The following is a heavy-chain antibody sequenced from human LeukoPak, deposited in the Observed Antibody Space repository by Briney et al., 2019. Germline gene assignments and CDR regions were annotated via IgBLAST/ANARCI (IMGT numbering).Heavy chain of an antibody. J-gene: IGHJ3*02. Sequence: GGSLRLSCAVSGFTFSSYAMHWVRQAPGKGLEWVAVISYDGVNKFHADYVKGRFTISRDNSKSTLYLQMNSLRTEDTAVYFCARGRDFWSGYGLLAHPSDIWGQGTVVTVSS. CDR3: ARGRDFWSGYGLLAHPSDI. D-gene: IGHD3-3*01. CDR1: GFTFSSYA. V-gene: IGHV3-30-3*01. CDR2: ISYDGVNK.